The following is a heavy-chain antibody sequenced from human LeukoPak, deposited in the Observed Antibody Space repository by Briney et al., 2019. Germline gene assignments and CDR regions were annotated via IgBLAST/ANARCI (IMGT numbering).Heavy chain of an antibody. D-gene: IGHD6-19*01. CDR1: ASSFSVYA. CDR2: IDKTTYPT. J-gene: IGHJ4*02. V-gene: IGHV3-23*05. CDR3: AKFEGATIPGWFNDY. Sequence: PGGSLTLSCAPSASSFSVYAMGWVRQAAGKWLGWVGTIDKTTYPTFYADSVKGRFTISRDNSKNTLYLQMNSLRAEDTAVYFCAKFEGATIPGWFNDYWGQGILVTVSS.